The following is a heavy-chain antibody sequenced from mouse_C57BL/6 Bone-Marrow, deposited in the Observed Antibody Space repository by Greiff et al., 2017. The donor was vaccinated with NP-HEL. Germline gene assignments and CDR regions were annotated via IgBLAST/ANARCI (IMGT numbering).Heavy chain of an antibody. CDR2: IDPSDSYT. D-gene: IGHD1-1*01. V-gene: IGHV1-69*01. Sequence: QVQLQQSGAELVMPGASVKLSCKASGYTFTSSWMHWVKQRPGQGLEWIGEIDPSDSYTNYNQKFKGKSTLTVDKSSSTAYMQLSSLTSEDSAVYYCARGGTTVVDYWGQGTTLTVSS. J-gene: IGHJ2*01. CDR1: GYTFTSSW. CDR3: ARGGTTVVDY.